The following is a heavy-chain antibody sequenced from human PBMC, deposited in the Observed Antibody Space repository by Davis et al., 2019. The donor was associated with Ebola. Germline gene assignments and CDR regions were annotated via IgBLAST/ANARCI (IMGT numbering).Heavy chain of an antibody. CDR2: ISSSSSYI. CDR1: GFTVSSNY. CDR3: ARDRQGGN. D-gene: IGHD1-26*01. V-gene: IGHV3-21*01. Sequence: PGGSLRLSCAASGFTVSSNYMSWVRQAPGKGLEWVSSISSSSSYIYYADSVKGRFTISRDNAKNSLYLQMNSLRAEDTAVYYCARDRQGGNWGQGTLVTVSS. J-gene: IGHJ4*02.